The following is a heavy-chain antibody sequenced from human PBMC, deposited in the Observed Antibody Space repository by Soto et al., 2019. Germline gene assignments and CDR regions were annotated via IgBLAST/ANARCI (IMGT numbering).Heavy chain of an antibody. CDR2: ISTYNGNT. V-gene: IGHV1-18*01. Sequence: ASVKVSCKASGYTFTHYGLTWVRQAPGQGLDWVGWISTYNGNTNYAQKFQGRVTITRDTSASTAYMELSSLRSEDTAVYYCARDMGFGLSDYWGQGTLVTVSS. CDR1: GYTFTHYG. CDR3: ARDMGFGLSDY. D-gene: IGHD3-10*01. J-gene: IGHJ4*02.